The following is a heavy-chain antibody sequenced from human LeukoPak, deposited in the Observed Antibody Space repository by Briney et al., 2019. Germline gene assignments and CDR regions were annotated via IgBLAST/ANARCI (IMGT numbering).Heavy chain of an antibody. CDR2: ISSSSSYI. V-gene: IGHV3-21*01. D-gene: IGHD6-13*01. J-gene: IGHJ2*01. Sequence: PGGSLRLSCAASGFTFSSYSMNWVRQAPGKGLEWVSSISSSSSYIYYADSVKGRFTISRDNAKNSLYLQMNSLRAEDTAVYYCARAPTSSSWFRWYFDLWGRGTLVTVSS. CDR1: GFTFSSYS. CDR3: ARAPTSSSWFRWYFDL.